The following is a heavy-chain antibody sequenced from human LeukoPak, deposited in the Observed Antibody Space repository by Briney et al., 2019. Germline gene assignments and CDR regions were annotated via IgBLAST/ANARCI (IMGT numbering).Heavy chain of an antibody. Sequence: IGYIYHSGSTYYNPSLKSRVTISVDRSKNQFSLKLSSVTAADTAVYYCARGSYQLLPSGMDVWGQGTTVTVSS. V-gene: IGHV4-30-2*01. CDR3: ARGSYQLLPSGMDV. CDR2: IYHSGST. J-gene: IGHJ6*02. D-gene: IGHD2-2*01.